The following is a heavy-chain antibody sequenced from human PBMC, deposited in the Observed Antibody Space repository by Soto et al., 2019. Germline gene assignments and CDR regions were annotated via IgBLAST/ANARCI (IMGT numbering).Heavy chain of an antibody. V-gene: IGHV4-59*08. Sequence: PSQTLSLTWTVYGGSISGDYWSWIRQPPGKGLEWIGYVWYDGSTNYNPSLKSRVTISLDTSKNQFSLKLSSVTAADTAVYYCARAPYGMDVWGQGTTVTVSS. CDR3: ARAPYGMDV. CDR1: GGSISGDY. CDR2: VWYDGST. J-gene: IGHJ6*02.